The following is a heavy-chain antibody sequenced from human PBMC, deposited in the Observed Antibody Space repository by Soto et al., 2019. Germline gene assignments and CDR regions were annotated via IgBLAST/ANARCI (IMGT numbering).Heavy chain of an antibody. D-gene: IGHD6-13*01. CDR2: ISSATTTI. J-gene: IGHJ4*01. CDR1: GFTFSSYS. CDR3: ARGIAAARPMLAY. V-gene: IGHV3-48*01. Sequence: PGGSLRLSCAASGFTFSSYSMNWVRQAPGKGLEWVSYISSATTTIYYADSVKGRFTISRDNAKNSLYLQMNSLRADDTAVYYCARGIAAARPMLAYWARRTPVPVSS.